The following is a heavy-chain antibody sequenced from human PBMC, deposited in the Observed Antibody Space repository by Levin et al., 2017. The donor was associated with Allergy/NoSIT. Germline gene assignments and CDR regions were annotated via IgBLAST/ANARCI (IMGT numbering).Heavy chain of an antibody. J-gene: IGHJ6*02. Sequence: GGSLRLSCAASGFTFSSYGMHWVRQAPGKGLEWVAVISYDGSNKYYADSVKGRFTISRDNSKNTLYLQMNSLRAEDTAVYYCASTFWTHYYYGMDVWGQGTTVTVSS. D-gene: IGHD3/OR15-3a*01. CDR2: ISYDGSNK. CDR3: ASTFWTHYYYGMDV. CDR1: GFTFSSYG. V-gene: IGHV3-30*03.